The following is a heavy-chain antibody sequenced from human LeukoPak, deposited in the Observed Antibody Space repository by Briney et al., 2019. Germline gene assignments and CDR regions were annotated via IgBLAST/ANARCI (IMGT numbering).Heavy chain of an antibody. J-gene: IGHJ6*02. CDR3: ARDLSGMNV. V-gene: IGHV4-4*02. CDR2: ISQSGST. Sequence: SEPVSHPWAVVGRSTSSRSWWIWVRQAPGKRLEWVGEISQSGSTNYNPSLKSRVTMSLDKSKNQFSLKLTSVTAADTAVYYWARDLSGMNVWGQET. CDR1: GRSTSSRSW.